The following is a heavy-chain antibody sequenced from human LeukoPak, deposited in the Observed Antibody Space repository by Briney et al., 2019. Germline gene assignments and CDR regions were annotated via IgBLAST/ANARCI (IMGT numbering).Heavy chain of an antibody. J-gene: IGHJ4*02. CDR1: GGSISSSY. D-gene: IGHD5-24*01. V-gene: IGHV4-59*01. CDR2: LYYSGST. CDR3: ARSRGGYKWDFDY. Sequence: SETLSLTCTVSGGSISSSYWSWLRQPPGKGLEWIGYLYYSGSTNCNPSLKSRVTISVDTSKNQFSLKLNSVTAADTAVYYCARSRGGYKWDFDYWGQGTLVTVSS.